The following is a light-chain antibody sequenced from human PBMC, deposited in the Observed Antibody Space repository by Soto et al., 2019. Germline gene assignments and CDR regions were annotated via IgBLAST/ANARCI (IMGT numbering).Light chain of an antibody. CDR2: DAS. Sequence: DIQMTQSPSSLSASVGDRVTITCQASQDISNYLNWYQQKPGKAPKLLIYDASNLETGVPSRFSGSGSWTYFTFTISSLQPENIATYYCQQYYNLPLTFGGGTKVEIK. CDR1: QDISNY. V-gene: IGKV1-33*01. J-gene: IGKJ4*01. CDR3: QQYYNLPLT.